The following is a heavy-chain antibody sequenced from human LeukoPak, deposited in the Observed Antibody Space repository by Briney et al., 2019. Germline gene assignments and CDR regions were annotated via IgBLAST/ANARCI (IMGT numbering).Heavy chain of an antibody. V-gene: IGHV3-66*01. J-gene: IGHJ3*02. CDR2: IYSGGST. CDR1: GSTVSNNY. CDR3: ARGGYYGSGAFDI. D-gene: IGHD3-10*01. Sequence: GGSLRLSCAASGSTVSNNYMSWVRQAPGKGLEWVSVIYSGGSTYYADSVKGRFTISRDNSKNTLYLQMNSLRAEDTAVYYCARGGYYGSGAFDIWGQGTMVTVSS.